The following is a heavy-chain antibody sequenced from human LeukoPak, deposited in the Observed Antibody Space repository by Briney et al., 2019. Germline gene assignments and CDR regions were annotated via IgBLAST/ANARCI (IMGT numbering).Heavy chain of an antibody. V-gene: IGHV3-23*01. CDR3: AKGGISLVRGSFDY. CDR1: GFTFGDYA. J-gene: IGHJ4*02. D-gene: IGHD3-10*01. Sequence: PGGSLRLSCTASGFTFGDYAMIWVRQAPGKGLEWVSAISGDGGRRGSTTTYYTDSVKGRFTISRDNSKNTLYLQTNSLRAEDTALYYCAKGGISLVRGSFDYWGQVTLVTVSS. CDR2: ISGDGGRRGSTTT.